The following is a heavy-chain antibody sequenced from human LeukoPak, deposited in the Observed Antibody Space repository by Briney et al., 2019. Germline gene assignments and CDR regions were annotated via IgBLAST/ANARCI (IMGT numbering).Heavy chain of an antibody. CDR1: GFTFSSYS. CDR2: ISSSSSTI. V-gene: IGHV3-48*04. D-gene: IGHD3-10*01. CDR3: ASSKPFGVWGYYMDV. Sequence: GGSLRLSCAASGFTFSSYSMNWVRQAPGKGLEWLSYISSSSSTIYYADSVKGRFTISRDSAKNTLYLQMNSLRAEDTAVYYCASSKPFGVWGYYMDVWGKGTTVTVSS. J-gene: IGHJ6*03.